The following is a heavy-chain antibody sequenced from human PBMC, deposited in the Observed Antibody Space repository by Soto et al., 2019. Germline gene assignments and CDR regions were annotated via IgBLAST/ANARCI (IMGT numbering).Heavy chain of an antibody. J-gene: IGHJ4*02. V-gene: IGHV4-59*01. CDR1: GGSLSSYY. CDR2: VHYSGST. D-gene: IGHD3-9*01. CDR3: ARVDYDVLTGYYFDY. Sequence: PSETLSLTCTVSGGSLSSYYWSWIRQPPGKGLEWIGYVHYSGSTNYNPSLKSRVTISVDTSKNQFSLSLSSVTAADTAVYYCARVDYDVLTGYYFDYWGQGTLVTVSS.